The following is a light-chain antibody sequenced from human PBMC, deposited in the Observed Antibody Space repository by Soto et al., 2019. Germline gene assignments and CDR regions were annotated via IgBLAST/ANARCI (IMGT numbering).Light chain of an antibody. CDR3: QQYGSSRWT. J-gene: IGKJ1*01. CDR2: GAS. CDR1: QSVSSSY. Sequence: EIVMTQSPATLSVSPGERATLSCRASQSVSSSYLAWYQQKPGQAPRLLIYGASSRATGIPDRFSGRGSGTDFTLTSSRLEPEDFAVYYCQQYGSSRWTFGQGTKVDIK. V-gene: IGKV3-20*01.